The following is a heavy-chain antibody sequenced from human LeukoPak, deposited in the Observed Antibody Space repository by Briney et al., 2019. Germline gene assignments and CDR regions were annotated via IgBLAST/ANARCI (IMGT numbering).Heavy chain of an antibody. V-gene: IGHV1-2*02. Sequence: ASVKVSCKASGYTVTGYYMHWVRQAPGQGLEWMGWINPNSGGTNYAQKFQGRVTMTRDTSISTAYMELSRLRSDDTAVYYCARDRYVVVPAAPNWFDPWGQGTLVTVSS. CDR2: INPNSGGT. D-gene: IGHD2-2*01. CDR3: ARDRYVVVPAAPNWFDP. J-gene: IGHJ5*02. CDR1: GYTVTGYY.